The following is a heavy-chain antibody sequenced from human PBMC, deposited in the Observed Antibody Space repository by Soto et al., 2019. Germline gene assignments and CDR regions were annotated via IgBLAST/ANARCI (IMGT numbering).Heavy chain of an antibody. Sequence: SETLSLTCTVSGGSISSYHCSWIRQPAGKGLEWIGRIYTSGSTNYNPSLKSRVTMSVDTSKNQFSLKLSSVTAADTAVYYCAREGDYDTSGYYRNWFDPWGQGTLVTVSS. J-gene: IGHJ5*02. CDR2: IYTSGST. CDR1: GGSISSYH. D-gene: IGHD3-22*01. CDR3: AREGDYDTSGYYRNWFDP. V-gene: IGHV4-4*07.